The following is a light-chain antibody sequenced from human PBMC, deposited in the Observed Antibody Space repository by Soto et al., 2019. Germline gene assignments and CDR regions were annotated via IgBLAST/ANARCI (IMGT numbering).Light chain of an antibody. CDR3: QSYNTANQGV. Sequence: NFMLTQPHSVSESPGKTVTISCTRSSGPIASNYVQWYQQRPGSSPTTVIYDNNRRPSGVPDRFSGSIDDSSNSASLTISRLKTEDEADYYCQSYNTANQGVFGGGTKVTVL. CDR1: SGPIASNY. CDR2: DNN. J-gene: IGLJ3*02. V-gene: IGLV6-57*01.